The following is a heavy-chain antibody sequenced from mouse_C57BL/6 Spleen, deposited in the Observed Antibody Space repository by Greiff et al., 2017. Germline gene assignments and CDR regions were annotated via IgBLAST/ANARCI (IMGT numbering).Heavy chain of an antibody. CDR1: GYTFTDYE. V-gene: IGHV1-15*01. CDR2: IDPETGGT. J-gene: IGHJ4*01. CDR3: TRSRSTTHYAMDY. D-gene: IGHD6-1*01. Sequence: VKLLESGAELVRPGASVTLSCKASGYTFTDYEMHWVKQTPVHGLEWIGAIDPETGGTAYNQKFKGKAILTADKSSSTAYMELRSLTSEDSAVYYCTRSRSTTHYAMDYWGQGTSVTVSS.